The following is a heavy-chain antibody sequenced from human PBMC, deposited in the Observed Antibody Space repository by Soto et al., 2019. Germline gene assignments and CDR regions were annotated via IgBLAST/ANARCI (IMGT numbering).Heavy chain of an antibody. D-gene: IGHD2-2*01. CDR1: GFTFSIKA. CDR3: AKCGLLPAEMDD. J-gene: IGHJ4*02. Sequence: PGGSLTLSWVASGFTFSIKAMRWVRPAPGRGLEWVAVISYDGSNKFYADSVKDRFTISRDNSTNTPYLQMNSLRAEDTAVYQCAKCGLLPAEMDDWGQGTLVTVSS. CDR2: ISYDGSNK. V-gene: IGHV3-30-3*01.